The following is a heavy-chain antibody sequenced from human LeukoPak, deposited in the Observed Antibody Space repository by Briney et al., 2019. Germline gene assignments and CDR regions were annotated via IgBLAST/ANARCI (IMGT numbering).Heavy chain of an antibody. V-gene: IGHV3-53*01. J-gene: IGHJ4*02. D-gene: IGHD3-3*02. CDR1: GFTVSSNY. CDR3: ARGISYKHEDY. Sequence: PGGSLRLSCAASGFTVSSNYMSWVRQAPGKGLEWVSVIYSGGSTYYADSVKGRFTISRDNSKNTLYLQMNSLRAEDTAVYYCARGISYKHEDYWGQGTLVTVSS. CDR2: IYSGGST.